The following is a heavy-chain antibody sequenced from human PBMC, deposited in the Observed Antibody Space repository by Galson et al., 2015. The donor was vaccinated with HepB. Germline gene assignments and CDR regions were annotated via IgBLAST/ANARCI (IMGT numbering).Heavy chain of an antibody. J-gene: IGHJ2*01. CDR3: ARTAIAVTGTDWFLDL. CDR2: VSGNGGSL. Sequence: SLRLSCAASGFTFDAYAMHWVRQAPGKGLEWVSSVSGNGGSLGYADSVEGRFSISRDNSRNSLFMQMNSLRAEDTALYHCARTAIAVTGTDWFLDLWGRGTLVTVSS. CDR1: GFTFDAYA. D-gene: IGHD6-19*01. V-gene: IGHV3-9*01.